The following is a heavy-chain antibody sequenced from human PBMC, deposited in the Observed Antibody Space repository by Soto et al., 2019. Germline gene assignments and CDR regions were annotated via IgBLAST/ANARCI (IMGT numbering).Heavy chain of an antibody. CDR1: GESISSSSYS. CDR3: ARQRTTVVTQAYFDY. CDR2: IYHSGRT. J-gene: IGHJ4*02. V-gene: IGHV4-39*01. D-gene: IGHD2-21*02. Sequence: SETLSLTCIVSGESISSSSYSWGWIRQPPGKGFEWIGSIYHSGRTYYNPSLKSRVSISIDTSKNQFSLKLSSVTAADTALYYCARQRTTVVTQAYFDYWGQGALVTVSS.